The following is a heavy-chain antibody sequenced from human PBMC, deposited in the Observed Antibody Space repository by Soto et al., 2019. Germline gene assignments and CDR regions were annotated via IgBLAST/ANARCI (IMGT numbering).Heavy chain of an antibody. Sequence: QVQLVQSGPEVTMPGASVKVSCKTSGYTFTAYGLAWLRQAPGQRPEWLGWVGTANANTNYAEKFQGRGTMTSERATTATDMELRRLRSDDTVVYYCAKELHTYPRGYYAFAYWGQGTLVTVSS. J-gene: IGHJ4*02. D-gene: IGHD3-22*01. CDR2: VGTANANT. CDR1: GYTFTAYG. V-gene: IGHV1-18*01. CDR3: AKELHTYPRGYYAFAY.